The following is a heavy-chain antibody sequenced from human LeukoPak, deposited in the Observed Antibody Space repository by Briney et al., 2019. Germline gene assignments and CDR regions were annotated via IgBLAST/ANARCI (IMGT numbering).Heavy chain of an antibody. V-gene: IGHV3-13*01. CDR2: IGTAGDT. D-gene: IGHD2-8*01. CDR1: GFTFSSYD. J-gene: IGHJ4*02. CDR3: ARGLYCTNGVCLGPLHY. Sequence: GRSLRLSCAASGFTFSSYDMHWVRQATGKGLEWVSAIGTAGDTYYPGSVKGRFTISRENAKNSLYLQMNSLRAGDTAVYYCARGLYCTNGVCLGPLHYWGQGTLVTVSS.